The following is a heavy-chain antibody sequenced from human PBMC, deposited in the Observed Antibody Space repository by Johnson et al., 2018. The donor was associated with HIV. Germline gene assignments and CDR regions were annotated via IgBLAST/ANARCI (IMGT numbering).Heavy chain of an antibody. CDR1: GFTFNNYG. D-gene: IGHD2-15*01. CDR2: ISYDGSNK. V-gene: IGHV3-30*03. J-gene: IGHJ3*02. Sequence: VQLVESGGGVVQPERSLRLSCAASGFTFNNYGIHWVRQAPGKGLEWVAVISYDGSNKYYADSVKGRFTISRDNSKNTLYLQMNSLRAEDTAVYYCASSSVVDDAFDIWGQGTMVTVSS. CDR3: ASSSVVDDAFDI.